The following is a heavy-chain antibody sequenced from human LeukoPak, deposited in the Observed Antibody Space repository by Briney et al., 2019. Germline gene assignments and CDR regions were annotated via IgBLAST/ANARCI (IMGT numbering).Heavy chain of an antibody. CDR3: ARKPIINNAWYYFDC. J-gene: IGHJ4*02. Sequence: SETLSLTCTVSGGSNSSYYWSWIRQRPGKGLEWIGYIYYSGSTNYNPSLKSRVTISVDTSKNQFSLKLSSVTAADTAVYYCARKPIINNAWYYFDCWGQGILVAFSS. D-gene: IGHD1/OR15-1a*01. CDR2: IYYSGST. CDR1: GGSNSSYY. V-gene: IGHV4-59*12.